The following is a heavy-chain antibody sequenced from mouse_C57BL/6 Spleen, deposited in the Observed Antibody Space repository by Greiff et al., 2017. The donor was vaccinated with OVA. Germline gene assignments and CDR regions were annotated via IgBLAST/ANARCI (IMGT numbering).Heavy chain of an antibody. CDR3: ARHYSNYDWYFDV. D-gene: IGHD2-5*01. V-gene: IGHV1-52*01. CDR1: GYTFTSYW. J-gene: IGHJ1*03. Sequence: VQLQQPGAELVRPGSSVKLSCKASGYTFTSYWMHWVKQRPIQGLEWIGNIDPSDSETHYNQKFKDKATLTVDKSSSTAYMQLSSLTSEDSAVYYCARHYSNYDWYFDVWGTGTTVTVSS. CDR2: IDPSDSET.